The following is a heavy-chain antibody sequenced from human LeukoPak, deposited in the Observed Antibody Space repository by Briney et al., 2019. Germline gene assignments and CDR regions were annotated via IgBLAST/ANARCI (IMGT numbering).Heavy chain of an antibody. CDR3: ASNEARRDYYYGMDV. Sequence: SVKVSCKASGGTFSSYAISWVRQAPGQGLEWMGGIIPIFGTANYAQKFQGRVTITADESTSTAYMELSSLRSEDTAVYYCASNEARRDYYYGMDVWGQGTTVTVSS. D-gene: IGHD1-1*01. V-gene: IGHV1-69*13. J-gene: IGHJ6*02. CDR1: GGTFSSYA. CDR2: IIPIFGTA.